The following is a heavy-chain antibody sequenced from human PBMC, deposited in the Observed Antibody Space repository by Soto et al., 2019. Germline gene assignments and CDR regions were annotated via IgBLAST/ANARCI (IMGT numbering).Heavy chain of an antibody. CDR1: GYDFTTYG. CDR3: AGGRYGDY. J-gene: IGHJ4*02. D-gene: IGHD1-1*01. Sequence: QVHLVQSGAEVKKPGASVKVSCKGSGYDFTTYGITWVRQAPGQGLEWMAWISAHNGNTDYAQKLQGRVTVTRDTSTSTAYMGLRSLRSDETAVYYCAGGRYGDYWGQGALVTVSS. CDR2: ISAHNGNT. V-gene: IGHV1-18*01.